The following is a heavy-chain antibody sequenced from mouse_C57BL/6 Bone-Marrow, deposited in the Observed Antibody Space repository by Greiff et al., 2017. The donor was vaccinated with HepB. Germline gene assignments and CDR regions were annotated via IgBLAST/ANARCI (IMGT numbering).Heavy chain of an antibody. CDR1: GYTFTDYY. CDR2: INPNNGGT. CDR3: ARREGPYFDV. V-gene: IGHV1-26*01. Sequence: EVKLQQSGPELVKPGASVKISCKASGYTFTDYYMNWVKQSHGKSLEWIGDINPNNGGTSYNQKFKGKATLTVDKSSSTAYMELRSLTSEDSAVYYCARREGPYFDVWGTGTTVTVSS. J-gene: IGHJ1*03.